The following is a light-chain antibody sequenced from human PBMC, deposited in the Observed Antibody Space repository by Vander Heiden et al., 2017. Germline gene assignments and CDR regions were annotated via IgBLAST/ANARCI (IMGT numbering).Light chain of an antibody. J-gene: IGKJ2*01. Sequence: EIVMTQSPATLSVSPGERATLSGRASQSVSSNFDWYQQKPGQAPRLLTYGASTRAIGIPARFSGSGSGTEFTLTISSLQSEDFAVYYCQQYNNRPYTFGQGTKLEIK. CDR1: QSVSSN. CDR2: GAS. V-gene: IGKV3-15*01. CDR3: QQYNNRPYT.